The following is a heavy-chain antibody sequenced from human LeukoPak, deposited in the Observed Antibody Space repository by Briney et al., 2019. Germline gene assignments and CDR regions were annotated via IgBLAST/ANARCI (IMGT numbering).Heavy chain of an antibody. CDR3: ARNGPTAAGAFDI. CDR2: IYHTEKT. V-gene: IGHV4/OR15-8*02. J-gene: IGHJ3*02. CDR1: GGSIITSNW. D-gene: IGHD6-13*01. Sequence: SETLSLTCGVSGGSIITSNWWTWVRQPPGKGLEWIGEIYHTEKTNYNPSLKSRVTISLDKSKNQFSLKLTSVAAADTAVYYCARNGPTAAGAFDIWGQGTTVIVSS.